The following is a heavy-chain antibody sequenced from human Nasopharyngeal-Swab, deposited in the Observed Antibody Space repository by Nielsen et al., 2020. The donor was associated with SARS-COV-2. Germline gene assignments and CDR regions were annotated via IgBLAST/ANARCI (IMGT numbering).Heavy chain of an antibody. CDR2: IYYSGST. D-gene: IGHD4-17*01. V-gene: IGHV4-59*01. J-gene: IGHJ6*02. Sequence: SETLSLTCTVSGGSISSYYWSWIRQPSGKGLEWFGYIYYSGSTNYNPSLKSRVTISVDTSKNQFSLKLSSVTAADTAVYYCARDHTLYGDYPPYYYGMDVWGQGTTVTVSS. CDR1: GGSISSYY. CDR3: ARDHTLYGDYPPYYYGMDV.